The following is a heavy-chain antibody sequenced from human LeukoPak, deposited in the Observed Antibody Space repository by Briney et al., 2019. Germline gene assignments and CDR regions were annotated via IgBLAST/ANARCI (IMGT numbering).Heavy chain of an antibody. Sequence: GGSLRLSCAASGFTFDDYAMHWVRQAPGKGLEWVSGISWNSGSIGYADSVKGRFTISRDNAKNSVYLQMDSLRAEDTAVYYCTRDATYYLRYGYFDYWGQGTLVTVSS. CDR2: ISWNSGSI. J-gene: IGHJ4*02. V-gene: IGHV3-9*01. CDR1: GFTFDDYA. D-gene: IGHD2/OR15-2a*01. CDR3: TRDATYYLRYGYFDY.